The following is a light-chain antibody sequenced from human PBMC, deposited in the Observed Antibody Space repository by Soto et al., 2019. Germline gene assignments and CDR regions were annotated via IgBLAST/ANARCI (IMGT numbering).Light chain of an antibody. CDR3: TSYAGSNIPVL. V-gene: IGLV2-8*01. Sequence: QSVLTQPPSASGSPGQSVTISCTGTSSDVGGYNFVSWYQQHPGKAPKLMIYDVTERPSGVPDRFSGSKSGNTASLTVSGLQGEDEAVYYCTSYAGSNIPVLFGGGTKLTVL. J-gene: IGLJ2*01. CDR1: SSDVGGYNF. CDR2: DVT.